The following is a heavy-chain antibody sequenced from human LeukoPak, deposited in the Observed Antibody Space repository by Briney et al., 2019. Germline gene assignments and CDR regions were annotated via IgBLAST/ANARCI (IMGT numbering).Heavy chain of an antibody. V-gene: IGHV3-74*01. CDR3: ARGRPHGNDY. J-gene: IGHJ4*02. CDR2: IASDGSST. CDR1: GFTFSNYM. Sequence: GGSLRLSCAASGFTFSNYMMHGVRQAPGKGLVWVSRIASDGSSTTYADSVKGRFSISRDNAKNTLYLQMNSLRVEDTAVYYCARGRPHGNDYWGQGTLVTVSS. D-gene: IGHD4-23*01.